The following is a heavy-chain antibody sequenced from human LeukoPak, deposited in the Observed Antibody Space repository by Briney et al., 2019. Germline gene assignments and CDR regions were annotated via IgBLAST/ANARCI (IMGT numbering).Heavy chain of an antibody. CDR3: ATIGPSSGWSYPYYFDY. Sequence: ASVKVSCKASGGTFSSYAISWVRQAPGKGLEWMGGFDPEDGETIYAQKFQGRVTMTEDTSTDTAYMELSSLRSEDTAVYYCATIGPSSGWSYPYYFDYWGQGTLVTVSS. CDR2: FDPEDGET. CDR1: GGTFSSYA. J-gene: IGHJ4*02. D-gene: IGHD6-19*01. V-gene: IGHV1-24*01.